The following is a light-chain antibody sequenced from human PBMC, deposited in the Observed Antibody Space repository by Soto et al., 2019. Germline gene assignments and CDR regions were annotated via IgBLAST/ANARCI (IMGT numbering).Light chain of an antibody. CDR3: PLSYMTPIT. V-gene: IGKV1-39*01. CDR1: QSISTY. Sequence: QLSQLASALSACVRDRGAITCLASQSISTYLNWYQHKPGKAPKVLIYAASNLQSGVPPRFRGSGSGTDFTLTISCPQPEDVATYFCPLSYMTPITSGEGRLPEI. CDR2: AAS. J-gene: IGKJ5*01.